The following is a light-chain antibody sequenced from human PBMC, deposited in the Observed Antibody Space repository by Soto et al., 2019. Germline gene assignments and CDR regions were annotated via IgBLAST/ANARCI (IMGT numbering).Light chain of an antibody. Sequence: QSALTQPASVSGSPGQSITISCTGTSSDVGSYNLVSWYQQYPGTAPKLMIYEDSKRPSGVSNRFSGSKSGNTASLTISGLQTEDEADYYCSSYTSSSTPVFGTGTKLTVL. CDR2: EDS. J-gene: IGLJ1*01. V-gene: IGLV2-14*02. CDR3: SSYTSSSTPV. CDR1: SSDVGSYNL.